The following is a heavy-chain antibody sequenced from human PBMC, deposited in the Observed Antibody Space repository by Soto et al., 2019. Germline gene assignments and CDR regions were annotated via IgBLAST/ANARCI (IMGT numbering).Heavy chain of an antibody. CDR1: GGSFSGYY. CDR2: INHSGST. J-gene: IGHJ4*02. CDR3: ARDGGGIARN. Sequence: PSETLSLTXAVYGGSFSGYYWSWIRQPPGKGLEWIGEINHSGSTNYNPSLKSRVTISVDTSKNQFSLKLSSVTAADTAVYYCARDGGGIARNWGQGTLVTVSS. V-gene: IGHV4-34*01. D-gene: IGHD6-13*01.